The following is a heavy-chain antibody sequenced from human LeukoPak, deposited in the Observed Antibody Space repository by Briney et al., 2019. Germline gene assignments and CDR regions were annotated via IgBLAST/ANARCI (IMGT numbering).Heavy chain of an antibody. D-gene: IGHD3-16*01. CDR3: ARGGTITWVEDY. CDR1: GFTFSSYW. J-gene: IGHJ4*02. Sequence: GGSLRLSCAASGFTFSSYWMSWVRQAPGKGLEWVANIKQDGSAQYYVDSVKGRFTISRDNAKNSAYLQMNSLRAGDTAVYYCARGGTITWVEDYWGQGTLVTVSS. V-gene: IGHV3-7*05. CDR2: IKQDGSAQ.